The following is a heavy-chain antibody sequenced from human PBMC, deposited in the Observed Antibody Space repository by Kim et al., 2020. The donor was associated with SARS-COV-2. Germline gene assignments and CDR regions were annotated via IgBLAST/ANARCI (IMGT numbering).Heavy chain of an antibody. J-gene: IGHJ5*02. CDR3: ARGPGRRGKFDP. V-gene: IGHV4-34*13. Sequence: NYNPPLKSRVTISVDTSKNQFSLKLSSVTAADTAVYYCARGPGRRGKFDPWGQGTLVTVSS. D-gene: IGHD1-1*01.